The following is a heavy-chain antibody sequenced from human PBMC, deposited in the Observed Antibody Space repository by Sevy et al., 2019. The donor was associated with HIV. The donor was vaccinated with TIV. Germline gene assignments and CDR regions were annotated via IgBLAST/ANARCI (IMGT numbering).Heavy chain of an antibody. CDR2: ISYDGNIQ. Sequence: GESLRLSCAASGLTFSTYGMHWVRQAPGKGLEWVAVISYDGNIQYYADSVKGRFTVSRDNSKNTLYLQMNSLRAEDSAVYYCAKDQGGYNYAPGYWGQGTLVTVSS. J-gene: IGHJ4*02. V-gene: IGHV3-30*18. CDR1: GLTFSTYG. D-gene: IGHD5-18*01. CDR3: AKDQGGYNYAPGY.